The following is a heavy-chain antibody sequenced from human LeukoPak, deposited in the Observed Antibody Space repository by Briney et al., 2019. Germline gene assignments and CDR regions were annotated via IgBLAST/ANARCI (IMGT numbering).Heavy chain of an antibody. CDR2: MNPNSGNT. CDR1: GYTFTSYD. J-gene: IGHJ4*02. CDR3: ARTIIVATIYHY. V-gene: IGHV1-8*01. D-gene: IGHD5-12*01. Sequence: GASVKVSCKASGYTFTSYDINWVRQATGQGLEWMGWMNPNSGNTGYAQKFQGRVTMTRNTSISTAYMELSSLRSEDTAVYYCARTIIVATIYHYWGQGTLVTVSS.